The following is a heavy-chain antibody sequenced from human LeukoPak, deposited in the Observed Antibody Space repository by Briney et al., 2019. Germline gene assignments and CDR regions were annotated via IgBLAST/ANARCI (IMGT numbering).Heavy chain of an antibody. J-gene: IGHJ4*02. CDR1: GFTVSSNY. V-gene: IGHV3-66*01. CDR2: FYSGGTT. D-gene: IGHD1-26*01. CDR3: AKRSGSGTYYLDY. Sequence: GGSLRLSCAASGFTVSSNYMSWVRQAPGKGLEWVSVFYSGGTTYYADSVKGRFTISRDNSKNTLYLQMTSLRAEDTAVYYCAKRSGSGTYYLDYWGQGTLVTVSS.